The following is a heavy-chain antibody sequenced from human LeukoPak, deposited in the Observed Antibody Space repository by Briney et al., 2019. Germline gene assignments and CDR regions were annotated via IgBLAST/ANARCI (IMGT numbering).Heavy chain of an antibody. J-gene: IGHJ4*02. Sequence: GKSLRLSCAASGFTFSNYAMHWVRQAPAKGLEWVAVISYDGIHKYYADSIKGRFNISRDNSDHTLFLLVDSLRPDDTAVYYCARARAGSVDYWGQGTLVTVSS. D-gene: IGHD3-10*01. CDR3: ARARAGSVDY. V-gene: IGHV3-30*04. CDR1: GFTFSNYA. CDR2: ISYDGIHK.